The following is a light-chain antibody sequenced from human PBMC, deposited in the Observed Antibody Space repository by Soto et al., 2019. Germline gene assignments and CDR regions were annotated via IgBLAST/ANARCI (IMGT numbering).Light chain of an antibody. Sequence: DIQMTQSPSTLSASVGARVTITCRASQSISSWLAWYQQKPGKAPKLLIYDASSLESGVPSRFSGSGSGTEFTLTITSLQPDDFATYYCRQYNSYPWTFGQGTKVDIK. V-gene: IGKV1-5*01. CDR3: RQYNSYPWT. CDR1: QSISSW. CDR2: DAS. J-gene: IGKJ1*01.